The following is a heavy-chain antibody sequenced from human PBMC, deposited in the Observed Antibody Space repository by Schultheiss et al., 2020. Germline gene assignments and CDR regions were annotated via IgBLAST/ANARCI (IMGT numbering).Heavy chain of an antibody. CDR1: GGSISSSSYY. CDR3: ARGETRAAAGPFDY. J-gene: IGHJ4*02. V-gene: IGHV4-39*01. Sequence: SETLSLTCTVSGGSISSSSYYWGWIRQPPGKGLEWIGSIYYSGSTYYNPSLKSRVTISVDTSKNQFSLKLSSVTAADTAVYYCARGETRAAAGPFDYWGQGTLVTVSS. D-gene: IGHD6-13*01. CDR2: IYYSGST.